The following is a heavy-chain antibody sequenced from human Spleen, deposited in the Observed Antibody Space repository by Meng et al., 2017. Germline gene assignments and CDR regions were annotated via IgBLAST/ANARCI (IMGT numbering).Heavy chain of an antibody. CDR3: ARGWGRGYSFDP. CDR1: GGSFSGYY. D-gene: IGHD5-18*01. V-gene: IGHV4-34*10. J-gene: IGHJ5*02. CDR2: INHSGST. Sequence: VQLKEAGPGLVTPSETLSLTCAVYGGSFSGYYWSWIRQPPGKGLEWIGEINHSGSTNYNPSLKSRVTISVDTSKNQFSLKLSSVTAADTAVYYCARGWGRGYSFDPWGQGTLVTVSS.